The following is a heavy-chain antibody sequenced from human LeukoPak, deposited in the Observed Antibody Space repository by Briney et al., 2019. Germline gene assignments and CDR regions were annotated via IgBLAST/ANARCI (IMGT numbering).Heavy chain of an antibody. CDR1: GCSISSYY. D-gene: IGHD1-26*01. J-gene: IGHJ4*02. CDR2: INHSGST. V-gene: IGHV4-34*01. Sequence: SETLSLTCTVSGCSISSYYWSWIRQPPGKGLEWIGEINHSGSTNYNPSLKSRVTISVDTSKNQFSLKLSSVTAADTAVYYCARGYYPRYWGQGTLVTVSS. CDR3: ARGYYPRY.